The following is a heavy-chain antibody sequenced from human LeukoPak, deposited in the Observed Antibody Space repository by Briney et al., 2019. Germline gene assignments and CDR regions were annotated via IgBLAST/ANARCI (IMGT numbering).Heavy chain of an antibody. CDR1: GGSISSGSYY. D-gene: IGHD1-1*01. V-gene: IGHV4-61*02. Sequence: SQTLSLTCTVSGGSISSGSYYWSWIRQPAGKGLEWIGRIYISGSTNYNPSLMSRVTISVDTSKNQFSLKLSSVTAADTAVYYCARRTFPVGSARYRTRTFDYWGQGTLVTVSS. J-gene: IGHJ4*02. CDR2: IYISGST. CDR3: ARRTFPVGSARYRTRTFDY.